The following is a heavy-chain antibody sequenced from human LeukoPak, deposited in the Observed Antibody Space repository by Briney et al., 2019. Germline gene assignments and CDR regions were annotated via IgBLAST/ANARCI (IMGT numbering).Heavy chain of an antibody. CDR2: ISSSGSTI. Sequence: PGGSLRLSSAASGFTFSEYYMSWIRQAPGKGLEWVSYISSSGSTIYYADSVKGRFTISRDNAKNSLYLQMNSLRAEDTAVYYCVRRAVRGVIIKDYYGMDVWGQGTTVTVSS. CDR3: VRRAVRGVIIKDYYGMDV. CDR1: GFTFSEYY. V-gene: IGHV3-11*01. J-gene: IGHJ6*02. D-gene: IGHD3-10*01.